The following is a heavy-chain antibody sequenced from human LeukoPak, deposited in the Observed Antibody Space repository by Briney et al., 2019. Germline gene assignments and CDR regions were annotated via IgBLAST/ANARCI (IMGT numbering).Heavy chain of an antibody. Sequence: GGSLRLSCAASGFTFSRYAMSWVRQAPGKGLEWVSTISGSGGSTYYADSVKGRFTISRDNTKNTLYPQMNSLRAEDTAVYYCATPYYDGDYWGQGTLVTVSS. V-gene: IGHV3-23*01. CDR3: ATPYYDGDY. D-gene: IGHD3-16*01. CDR2: ISGSGGST. CDR1: GFTFSRYA. J-gene: IGHJ4*02.